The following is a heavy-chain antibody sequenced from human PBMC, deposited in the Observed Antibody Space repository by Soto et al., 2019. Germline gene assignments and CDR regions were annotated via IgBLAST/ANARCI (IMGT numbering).Heavy chain of an antibody. CDR2: IYYSGST. D-gene: IGHD5-12*01. CDR1: GGSISSYY. J-gene: IGHJ6*02. CDR3: ARTIYRGYEYYYYVMDF. Sequence: PSETLSLTCTVSGGSISSYYWSWIRQPPGKGLEWIGYIYYSGSTNYNPSLKSRVTISVDTSKNQFSLKLSSVTAADTAVYYCARTIYRGYEYYYYVMDFWAQGSRVTGSS. V-gene: IGHV4-59*08.